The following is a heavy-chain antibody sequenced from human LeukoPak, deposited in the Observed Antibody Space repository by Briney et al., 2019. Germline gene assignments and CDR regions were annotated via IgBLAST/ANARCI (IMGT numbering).Heavy chain of an antibody. Sequence: SETLSLTCTVSGGSISSYYWSWIRQPPGKGLEWIGYIYYSGSTNYNPSLKSRVTISVDTSKNQFSLKLSSVTAADTAMYYCARGYTAMVFDGMDVWGQGTTVTVSS. J-gene: IGHJ6*02. D-gene: IGHD5-18*01. CDR1: GGSISSYY. V-gene: IGHV4-59*01. CDR2: IYYSGST. CDR3: ARGYTAMVFDGMDV.